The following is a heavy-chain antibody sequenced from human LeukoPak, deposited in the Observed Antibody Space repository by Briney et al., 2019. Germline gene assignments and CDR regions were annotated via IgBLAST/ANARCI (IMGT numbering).Heavy chain of an antibody. Sequence: SETLSLTCTVSGGSISSYYWSWIRQPPGKGLEWIGYIYYSGSTNYNPSLKSRVTISVDTSKNQFPLKLSSVTAADTAVYYCASSTYYYDSSGYDYWGQGTLVTVSS. J-gene: IGHJ4*02. V-gene: IGHV4-59*01. D-gene: IGHD3-22*01. CDR1: GGSISSYY. CDR2: IYYSGST. CDR3: ASSTYYYDSSGYDY.